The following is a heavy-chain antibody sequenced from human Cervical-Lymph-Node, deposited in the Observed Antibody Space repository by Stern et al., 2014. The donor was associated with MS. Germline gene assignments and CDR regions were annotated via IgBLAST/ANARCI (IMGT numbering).Heavy chain of an antibody. V-gene: IGHV3-23*01. CDR2: ISPGGSYT. D-gene: IGHD3-10*01. Sequence: EVQLLESGGGLVQPGGSLRLSCAASGFTFNNYAMNWVRQVPGKGLEWVSAISPGGSYTYYADSVKGRFTISRDNSTNTVYLQMNSLRAEDSAVYYCAKDRRGDWGQGTLVTVSS. CDR3: AKDRRGD. J-gene: IGHJ4*02. CDR1: GFTFNNYA.